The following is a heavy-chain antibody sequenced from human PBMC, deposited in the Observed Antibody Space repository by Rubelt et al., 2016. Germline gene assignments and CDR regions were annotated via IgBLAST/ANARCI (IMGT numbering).Heavy chain of an antibody. J-gene: IGHJ5*02. D-gene: IGHD3-16*01. Sequence: EVQLVESGGGVVKPGGSLRLSCAASRFTFSTYAMGWVRQAPGKGLEWVSSTTGSGVDTYYADSVKGRFTISRDNSKNTLYLQMNSLRAEDTAVYYCAKTPVGGGAPRGWVDPWGQGTLVTVSA. V-gene: IGHV3-23*04. CDR2: TTGSGVDT. CDR1: RFTFSTYA. CDR3: AKTPVGGGAPRGWVDP.